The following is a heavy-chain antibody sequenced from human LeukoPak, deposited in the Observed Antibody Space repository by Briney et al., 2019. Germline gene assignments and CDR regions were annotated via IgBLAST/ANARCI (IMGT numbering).Heavy chain of an antibody. CDR2: IYYSGST. V-gene: IGHV4-59*01. J-gene: IGHJ4*02. CDR3: ARGYMIDY. CDR1: GGSISSYY. D-gene: IGHD5-12*01. Sequence: SETLSLTCTVSGGSISSYYWSWIRQPPGKGLEWIGYIYYSGSTNYNPSLKSRVTISVDTSKNQFSLKLSSVTAADTAVHYCARGYMIDYWGQGTLVTVSS.